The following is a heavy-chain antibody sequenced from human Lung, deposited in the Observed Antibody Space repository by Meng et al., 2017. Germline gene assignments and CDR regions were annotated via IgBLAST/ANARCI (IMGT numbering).Heavy chain of an antibody. V-gene: IGHV3-15*01. CDR1: GFIFSNAW. J-gene: IGHJ4*01. CDR3: SGHVDY. Sequence: VRLVVFGGGFVKPGGSLSLSCVGSGFIFSNAWMTWVRQAPGKGLEWLGRMKSNIDGGTVDYAASVSGRFFISRDDSKNTFYLQMNSLKTEDTAVYYCSGHVDYWGHGTLVTVSS. CDR2: MKSNIDGGTV.